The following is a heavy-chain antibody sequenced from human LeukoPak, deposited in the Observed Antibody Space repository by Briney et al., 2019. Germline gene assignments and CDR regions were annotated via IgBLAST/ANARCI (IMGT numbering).Heavy chain of an antibody. Sequence: PSETLSLTCIVSGASINSTYYWGWIRQPPGKGLEWIGTVYYSGSTYYNPSLKGRVTISVDTSKNQFSLRLTSVTAADTAIYYCARDLRDGVVAATYWVDPWGQGTLVTVSS. V-gene: IGHV4-39*07. CDR3: ARDLRDGVVAATYWVDP. J-gene: IGHJ5*02. CDR2: VYYSGST. CDR1: GASINSTYY. D-gene: IGHD2-15*01.